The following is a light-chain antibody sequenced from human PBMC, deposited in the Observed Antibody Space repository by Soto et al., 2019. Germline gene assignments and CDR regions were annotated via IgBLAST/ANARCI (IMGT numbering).Light chain of an antibody. CDR3: QQYGSSPWT. V-gene: IGKV3-20*01. Sequence: EIVLTQSPGTLSLSPGERATLSFRASQSVSSSYLAWYQQKPGQAPRLLIYGASSRATGIPDRFSGSGSGTDITLTISRLEPEDFAVYYCQQYGSSPWTFGQGTKVEIK. CDR1: QSVSSSY. J-gene: IGKJ1*01. CDR2: GAS.